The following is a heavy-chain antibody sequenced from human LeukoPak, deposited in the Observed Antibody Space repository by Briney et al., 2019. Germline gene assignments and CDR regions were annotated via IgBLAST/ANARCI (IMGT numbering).Heavy chain of an antibody. CDR1: APSITHNY. Sequence: SETLSLTCTLYAPSITHNYCSWIRHTPKKGLEWMGHIHTSGGSSPYPSLKSRLTMSIETSRNQFFLKLTSVTAADTAVYFCARLGSYHDFWGQGALVTVSS. CDR3: ARLGSYHDF. D-gene: IGHD1-26*01. J-gene: IGHJ4*02. CDR2: IHTSGGS. V-gene: IGHV4-4*09.